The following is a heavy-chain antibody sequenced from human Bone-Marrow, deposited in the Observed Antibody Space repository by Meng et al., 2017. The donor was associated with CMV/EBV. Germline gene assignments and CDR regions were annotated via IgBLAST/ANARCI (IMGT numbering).Heavy chain of an antibody. Sequence: GSLRLSCTVSGGSISSSSYYWGWIRQPPGKGLEWIGSIYYSGSTYYNPSLKSRVTISVDTSKNQFSLKLSSVTAADTAVYYCARVTFKQLLYVKDCWGQGTLVTVSS. CDR3: ARVTFKQLLYVKDC. V-gene: IGHV4-39*01. D-gene: IGHD2-2*02. CDR2: IYYSGST. J-gene: IGHJ4*02. CDR1: GGSISSSSYY.